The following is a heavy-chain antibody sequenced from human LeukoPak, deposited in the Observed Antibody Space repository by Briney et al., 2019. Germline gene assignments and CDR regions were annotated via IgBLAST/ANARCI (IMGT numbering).Heavy chain of an antibody. D-gene: IGHD2-8*01. CDR3: ATRYCTISACRASSYKSFDV. CDR1: GFTFSSYW. CDR2: INEDGGER. J-gene: IGHJ6*04. V-gene: IGHV3-7*01. Sequence: PGGSLRLACAASGFTFSSYWMAWVRQAPGKGLEWVANINEDGGERNYVHSVKGQFTVSRDNAKNSLYLQLTSLRAEDTAVYYCATRYCTISACRASSYKSFDVWGKGTTVTVSS.